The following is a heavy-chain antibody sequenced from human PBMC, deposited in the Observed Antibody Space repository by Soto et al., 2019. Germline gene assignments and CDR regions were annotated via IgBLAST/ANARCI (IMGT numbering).Heavy chain of an antibody. V-gene: IGHV4-31*03. Sequence: PSETLSLTCTVSGGSISSGGYYWSWIRQHPGKGLEWIGYIYYSGSTYYNPSLKSRVTISVKTSKNQFSLKLSTVSAADTAVYYCASDGIGRGVSLFDYWGQGTLVTVSS. CDR2: IYYSGST. CDR3: ASDGIGRGVSLFDY. D-gene: IGHD3-10*01. J-gene: IGHJ4*02. CDR1: GGSISSGGYY.